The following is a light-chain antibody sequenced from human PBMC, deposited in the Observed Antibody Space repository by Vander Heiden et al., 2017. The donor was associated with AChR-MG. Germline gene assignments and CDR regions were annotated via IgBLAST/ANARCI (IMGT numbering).Light chain of an antibody. Sequence: RLMTQFPATLSLSPGERATLSCRASQTINNNLAWYQHRPGQPPRLLSYGASTRAAGTPARFSGSGSGTEFTLTISSLQSEDFALYYCQQYGDWPPVTVGQGNKVE. V-gene: IGKV3-15*01. CDR3: QQYGDWPPVT. CDR2: GAS. CDR1: QTINNN. J-gene: IGKJ2*01.